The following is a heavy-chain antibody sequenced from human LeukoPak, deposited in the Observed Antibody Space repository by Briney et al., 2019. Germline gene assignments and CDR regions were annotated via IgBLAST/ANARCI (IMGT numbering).Heavy chain of an antibody. J-gene: IGHJ4*02. CDR2: IYYSGST. CDR3: ARVEMATIGEGFDY. CDR1: GGSISSYC. Sequence: PSETLSLTCTFSGGSISSYCWTWIRQPPGKGLDWSGHIYYSGSTNYNPSLKSRVTISVDTSKNQFSLKLSSVTAADTAVYYCARVEMATIGEGFDYWGQGTLVTVSS. D-gene: IGHD5-24*01. V-gene: IGHV4-59*01.